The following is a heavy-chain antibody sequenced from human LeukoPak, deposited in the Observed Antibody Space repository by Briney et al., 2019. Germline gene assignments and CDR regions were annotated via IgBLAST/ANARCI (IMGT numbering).Heavy chain of an antibody. Sequence: PGGSLRLSCAASGFTFNSYPMHWVRQAPGKGLEWVAYIRYDGSNKNYADSVKGRFTISRDNSRDTLYLQMNTLRAEDTAVYSCARGADGVSSNSRGWFDPWGQGTLVTVSS. CDR1: GFTFNSYP. J-gene: IGHJ5*02. CDR2: IRYDGSNK. CDR3: ARGADGVSSNSRGWFDP. D-gene: IGHD2-15*01. V-gene: IGHV3-30*02.